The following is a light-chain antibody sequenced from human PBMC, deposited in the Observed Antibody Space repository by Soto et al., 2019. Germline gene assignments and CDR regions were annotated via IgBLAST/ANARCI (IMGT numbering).Light chain of an antibody. Sequence: ENVMTQSQATLSVSPGEGATLSCRASQNINNNLAWYQQKPGQAPRLLIYGASTRASGIPPRFSGSGSGTAVTIPISSLQSEDFAVYSCQQYHDWPPWTFGQGTKVEVK. CDR1: QNINNN. J-gene: IGKJ1*01. CDR2: GAS. V-gene: IGKV3-15*01. CDR3: QQYHDWPPWT.